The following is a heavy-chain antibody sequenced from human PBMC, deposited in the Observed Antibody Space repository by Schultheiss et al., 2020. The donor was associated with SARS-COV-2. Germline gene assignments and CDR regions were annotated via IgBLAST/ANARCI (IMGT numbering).Heavy chain of an antibody. J-gene: IGHJ4*02. CDR2: IWYDGSNK. Sequence: GGSLRLSCAASGFTVSSNYMSWVRQAPGKGLEWVAVIWYDGSNKYYADSVKGRFTISRDNSKNTLYLQMNSMRAEDTAVYYCARDQGYYDSNLFFDYWGQGTLVTVSS. CDR1: GFTVSSNY. D-gene: IGHD3-22*01. CDR3: ARDQGYYDSNLFFDY. V-gene: IGHV3-33*08.